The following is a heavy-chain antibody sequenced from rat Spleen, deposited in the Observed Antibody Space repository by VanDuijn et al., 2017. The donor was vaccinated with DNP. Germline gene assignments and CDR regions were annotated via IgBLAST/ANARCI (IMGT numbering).Heavy chain of an antibody. CDR2: ITPSGGNT. Sequence: EVQLVETGGGLVQPGRSLKLSCVASGFTFSDYYMAWVRQAPTKGLELVAYITPSGGNTYFPDSVKGRFTISRNNAKNTLYLQMNSLRSEDTATYYCARGIRNTEPFDYWGQGVTVTVSS. D-gene: IGHD1-11*01. J-gene: IGHJ2*01. V-gene: IGHV5-25*01. CDR3: ARGIRNTEPFDY. CDR1: GFTFSDYY.